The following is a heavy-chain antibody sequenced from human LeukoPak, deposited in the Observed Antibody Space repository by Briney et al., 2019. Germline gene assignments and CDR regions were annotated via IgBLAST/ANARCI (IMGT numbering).Heavy chain of an antibody. CDR2: IKPDGSEK. Sequence: GGSLRLSCAASGFTFSSYWMSWVRQAPGKGLEWVANIKPDGSEKYYVDSVKGRFTISRDNAKNTLYLQMNSLRAEDTAVYYCAPMGPRLPLSHFDYWGQGTLVTVSS. V-gene: IGHV3-7*03. CDR3: APMGPRLPLSHFDY. J-gene: IGHJ4*02. CDR1: GFTFSSYW. D-gene: IGHD5-18*01.